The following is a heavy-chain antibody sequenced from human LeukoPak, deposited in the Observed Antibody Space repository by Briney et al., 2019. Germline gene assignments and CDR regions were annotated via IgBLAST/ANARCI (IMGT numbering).Heavy chain of an antibody. V-gene: IGHV3-23*01. CDR1: GFTFSSYA. J-gene: IGHJ4*02. Sequence: GGSLRLSCAASGFTFSSYAMSWVRQAPGKGLEWVSTISGGAGSTYFADSVKGRFTISRDNSKNTLYLQMNSLRAEDTAIYYCAKDRGIAGTADYFDYWGQGTLVTVSS. CDR3: AKDRGIAGTADYFDY. CDR2: ISGGAGST. D-gene: IGHD6-13*01.